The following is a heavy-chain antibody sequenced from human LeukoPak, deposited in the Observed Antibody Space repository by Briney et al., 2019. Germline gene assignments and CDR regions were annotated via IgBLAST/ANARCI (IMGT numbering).Heavy chain of an antibody. CDR1: GYSISSGYY. Sequence: PSETLSLTCAVSGYSISSGYYWGWIRQPPGKGLEWIGSILHSGSPYYNPSLKSRVTISVDTSKNQFSLKLRSVTAADTAVYYCARRATTDYYFDNWGQGTLVTVSS. D-gene: IGHD5-12*01. J-gene: IGHJ4*02. CDR3: ARRATTDYYFDN. V-gene: IGHV4-38-2*01. CDR2: ILHSGSP.